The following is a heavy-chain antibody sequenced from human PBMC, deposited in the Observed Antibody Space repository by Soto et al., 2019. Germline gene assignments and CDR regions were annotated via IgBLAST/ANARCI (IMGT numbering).Heavy chain of an antibody. CDR2: FDPEDGET. J-gene: IGHJ4*02. V-gene: IGHV1-24*01. Sequence: ASVKVSCKSSGYTFTSYAMHWVRQAPGKGLEWMGGFDPEDGETIYAQKFQGRVTMTEDTSTDTAYMELSSLRSEDTAVYYCATDRHYYDSSGYYYVPLAYWGQGTLVTVSS. CDR1: GYTFTSYA. CDR3: ATDRHYYDSSGYYYVPLAY. D-gene: IGHD3-22*01.